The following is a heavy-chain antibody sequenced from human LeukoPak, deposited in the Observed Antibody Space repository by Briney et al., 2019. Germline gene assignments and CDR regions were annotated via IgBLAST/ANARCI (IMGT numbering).Heavy chain of an antibody. CDR2: IYYTGST. V-gene: IGHV4-59*01. J-gene: IGHJ4*02. CDR3: ARYEEFSTGYSASSPRHYFDH. D-gene: IGHD3/OR15-3a*01. CDR1: GGSINSYY. Sequence: SETLSLTCTVSGGSINSYYWSWIRQPPGKGLECIGHIYYTGSTYYKPSLESRVALSVDTAKNQISLKLSSVTAADTAVYYCARYEEFSTGYSASSPRHYFDHWGQGTLVTVSS.